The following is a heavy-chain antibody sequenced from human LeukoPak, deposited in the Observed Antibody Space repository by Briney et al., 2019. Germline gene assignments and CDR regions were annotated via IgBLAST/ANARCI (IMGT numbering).Heavy chain of an antibody. D-gene: IGHD1-1*01. V-gene: IGHV1-69*04. CDR3: ARVPVKNRRYNWNDFTDYFDY. J-gene: IGHJ4*02. CDR1: GGTFSSYA. Sequence: SVKVSCKASGGTFSSYAISWVRQAPGQGLEWMGRIIPILGIANYAQKFQGRVTITADKSTSTAYMELSSLRSEDTAVYYCARVPVKNRRYNWNDFTDYFDYWGQGTLVTVSS. CDR2: IIPILGIA.